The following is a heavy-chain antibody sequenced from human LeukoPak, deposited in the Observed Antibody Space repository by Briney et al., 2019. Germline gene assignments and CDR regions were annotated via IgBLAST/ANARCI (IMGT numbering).Heavy chain of an antibody. D-gene: IGHD5-18*01. CDR2: ISDYNGNT. CDR1: GYTFTSYG. CDR3: AKSDGYSYGYSGRFDY. Sequence: ASVKVSCKASGYTFTSYGISWVRQAPGQGLEWMGWISDYNGNTNYAQKLQGRVTMTTDTSTSTAYMELRSLRSDDTAVYYCAKSDGYSYGYSGRFDYWGQGTLVTVSS. J-gene: IGHJ4*02. V-gene: IGHV1-18*01.